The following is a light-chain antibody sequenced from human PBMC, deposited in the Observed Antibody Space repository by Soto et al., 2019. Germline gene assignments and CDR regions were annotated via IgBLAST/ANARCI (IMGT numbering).Light chain of an antibody. CDR1: QSVSK. CDR3: QQYNNWLYT. Sequence: EIVMTQSPATLSVSPGERATLSCGASQSVSKLAWYQQKPGQAPRLLIYGASTRATGIPARFSGSGSGTEFTLTISSLQSEDFAVYYCQQYNNWLYTFGPGTKLEIK. CDR2: GAS. V-gene: IGKV3-15*01. J-gene: IGKJ2*01.